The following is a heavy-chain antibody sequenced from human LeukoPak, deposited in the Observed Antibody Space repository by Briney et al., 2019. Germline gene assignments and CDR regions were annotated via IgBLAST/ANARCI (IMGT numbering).Heavy chain of an antibody. CDR2: ISTSGGAT. D-gene: IGHD2-2*01. J-gene: IGHJ4*02. CDR1: GFSFITYE. Sequence: HAGGSLRLSCAASGFSFITYEMNWVRQAPGKGLEWLSYISTSGGATYYADSVKGRFTISRDNAKNSLYLQMNSLRAEDTAVYYCARGYQLPSLEFWGQGALVTVSS. V-gene: IGHV3-48*03. CDR3: ARGYQLPSLEF.